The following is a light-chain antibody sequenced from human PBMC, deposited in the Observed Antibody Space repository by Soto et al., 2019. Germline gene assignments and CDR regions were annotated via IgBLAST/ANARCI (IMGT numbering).Light chain of an antibody. V-gene: IGKV1-5*01. Sequence: EIRMSQSPSSLSASVGDRVTIHCRASQSISSWLAWYQQKPGKAPKLLIYDASSLESGVPSRFSGSGSGTEFTLTISSLQPEDFATYYCQQLNSYPLTFGQGTRLEIK. CDR2: DAS. CDR1: QSISSW. J-gene: IGKJ5*01. CDR3: QQLNSYPLT.